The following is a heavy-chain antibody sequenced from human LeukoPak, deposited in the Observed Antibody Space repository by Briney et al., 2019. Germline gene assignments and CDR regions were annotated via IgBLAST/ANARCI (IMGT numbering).Heavy chain of an antibody. D-gene: IGHD5-12*01. CDR3: ARQVAGTNSKVPTIVDY. CDR2: IYYSGST. CDR1: GGSISSSSYY. J-gene: IGHJ4*02. Sequence: PSETLSLTCIVSGGSISSSSYYWGWSRQPPGKGLEWIGSIYYSGSTYYTPSLKSRVTISVDTSKNQFSLKLSSVTAADTAVYYCARQVAGTNSKVPTIVDYWGQGTLVTVSS. V-gene: IGHV4-39*01.